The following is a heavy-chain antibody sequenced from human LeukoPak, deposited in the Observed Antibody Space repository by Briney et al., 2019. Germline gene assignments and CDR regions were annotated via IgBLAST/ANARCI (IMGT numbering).Heavy chain of an antibody. CDR3: ARSYGTGWYGGNFDY. V-gene: IGHV4-59*01. Sequence: PSETLSLTCTVSGGSISSYYWSWIRQPPGKGLEWIGYIYYTGSTNYNPSLKSRVTISVDTSKNQFSLQLSSVTAADTAVYFCARSYGTGWYGGNFDYWGQGTLVTVSS. D-gene: IGHD6-19*01. J-gene: IGHJ4*02. CDR1: GGSISSYY. CDR2: IYYTGST.